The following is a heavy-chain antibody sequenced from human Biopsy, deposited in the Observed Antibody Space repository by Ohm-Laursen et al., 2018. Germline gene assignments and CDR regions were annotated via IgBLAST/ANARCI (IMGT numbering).Heavy chain of an antibody. D-gene: IGHD3-3*01. CDR2: IFYGGIT. CDR1: GGSISSETNY. V-gene: IGHV4-39*07. Sequence: GTLSLTWAVSGGSISSETNYWGWIRQPPGKGLEWIGSIFYGGITYYNPSLKSRVTISKDTSKNQFSLQVNSVTAADTAVYYCARTPRDSFWSGSYKRGLWFDPWGQGTLVIVSS. J-gene: IGHJ5*02. CDR3: ARTPRDSFWSGSYKRGLWFDP.